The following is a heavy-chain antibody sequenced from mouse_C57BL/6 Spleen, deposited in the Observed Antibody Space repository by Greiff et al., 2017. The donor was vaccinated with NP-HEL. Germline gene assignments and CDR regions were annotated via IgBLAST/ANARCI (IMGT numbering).Heavy chain of an antibody. V-gene: IGHV1-15*01. Sequence: VNLVDSGAELVRPGASVTLSCKASGYTFTDYEMHWVKQTPVHGLEWIGAIDPETGGTAYNQKFKGKAILTADKSSSTAYMELRSLTSEDSAVYYCTRYYYGSSYDFDYWGQGTTLTVSS. D-gene: IGHD1-1*01. CDR3: TRYYYGSSYDFDY. J-gene: IGHJ2*01. CDR1: GYTFTDYE. CDR2: IDPETGGT.